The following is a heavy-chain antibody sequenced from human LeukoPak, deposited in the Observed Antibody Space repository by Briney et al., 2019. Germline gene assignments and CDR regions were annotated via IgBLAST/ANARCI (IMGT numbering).Heavy chain of an antibody. CDR1: GYSISSGYY. CDR3: ARGYSSGRKDY. D-gene: IGHD6-19*01. CDR2: IYHSGST. V-gene: IGHV4-38-2*01. J-gene: IGHJ4*02. Sequence: TSETLSLTCAVSGYSISSGYYWDWIRQPPGKGLEWIGSIYHSGSTYYNPSLKSRVTISVDMSKNQFSLKLSSVTAADTAVYYCARGYSSGRKDYWGQGTLVTVSS.